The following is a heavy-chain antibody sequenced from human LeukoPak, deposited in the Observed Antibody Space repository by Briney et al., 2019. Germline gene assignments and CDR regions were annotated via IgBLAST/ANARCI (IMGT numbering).Heavy chain of an antibody. J-gene: IGHJ3*02. CDR2: MSRSGAST. CDR1: GFTPSSYE. CDR3: AKPSVVDDAFDI. Sequence: GGSLRLSCTVSGFTPSSYEMTWFRQAPGKGGEGVSAMSRSGASTYYADSVKGRFTISRDNSKNTLYLQMNSLRAEDTAVYYCAKPSVVDDAFDIWGQGTMVTVSS. V-gene: IGHV3-23*01. D-gene: IGHD2-15*01.